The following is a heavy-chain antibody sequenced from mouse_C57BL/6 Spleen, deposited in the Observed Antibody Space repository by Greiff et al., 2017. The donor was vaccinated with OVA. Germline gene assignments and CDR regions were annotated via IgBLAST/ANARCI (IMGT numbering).Heavy chain of an antibody. CDR1: GYTFTSYW. CDR2: IDPSDSYT. V-gene: IGHV1-69*01. D-gene: IGHD1-1*01. J-gene: IGHJ1*03. CDR3: ARGGNYYDWYFDV. Sequence: QVQLQQPGAELVMPGASVKLSCKASGYTFTSYWMHWVKQRPGQGLEWIGEIDPSDSYTNYNQKFKGKSTLTVAKSSSTAYMQLSSLTSEDSAVYYGARGGNYYDWYFDVWGTGTTVTVSS.